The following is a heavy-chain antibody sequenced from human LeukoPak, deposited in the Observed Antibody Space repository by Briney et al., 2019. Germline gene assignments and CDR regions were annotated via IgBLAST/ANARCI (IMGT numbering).Heavy chain of an antibody. CDR2: INPNSGGT. CDR1: GYTFTGYY. CDR3: ARGPYYYDSSGLQGPFDP. Sequence: ASVKVSCKASGYTFTGYYMHWVRQAPGQGLEWMGWINPNSGGTNYAQKFQGRVTMTRDTSISTAYMELSRLRSDDTAVYYCARGPYYYDSSGLQGPFDPWGQGTLVIVSS. D-gene: IGHD3-22*01. J-gene: IGHJ5*02. V-gene: IGHV1-2*02.